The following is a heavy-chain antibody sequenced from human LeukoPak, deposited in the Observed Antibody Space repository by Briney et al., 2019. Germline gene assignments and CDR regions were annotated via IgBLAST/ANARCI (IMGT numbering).Heavy chain of an antibody. V-gene: IGHV3-74*01. Sequence: GGSLRLSCAASGFTFSGYCMHWLRQAPGKGLVWVSCIKGDGSSTTYVDSVKGRFIISRDDTKNTLYLQMNSLRAEDTAVYYCAKSDWFDPWGQGTLVTVSS. CDR3: AKSDWFDP. J-gene: IGHJ5*02. CDR1: GFTFSGYC. CDR2: IKGDGSST.